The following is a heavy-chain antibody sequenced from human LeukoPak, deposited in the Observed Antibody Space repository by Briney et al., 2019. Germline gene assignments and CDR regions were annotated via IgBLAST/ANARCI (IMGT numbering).Heavy chain of an antibody. CDR3: ARAFRGIFGVFEAFDI. CDR2: ISAYNGNT. J-gene: IGHJ3*02. Sequence: ASVKVSCKASGYTFTNYVISWVRQAPGQGLEWMGWISAYNGNTNYAQKLQGRVTMTTDTSTSTAYMELRSLISDDTAVYYCARAFRGIFGVFEAFDIWGQGTMVTVSS. D-gene: IGHD3-3*01. V-gene: IGHV1-18*01. CDR1: GYTFTNYV.